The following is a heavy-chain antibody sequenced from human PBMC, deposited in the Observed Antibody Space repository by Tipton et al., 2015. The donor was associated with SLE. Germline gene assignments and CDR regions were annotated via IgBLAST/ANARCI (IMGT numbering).Heavy chain of an antibody. Sequence: GSLRLSCAASGFTFSSYEMNWVRQAPGKGPEWLSYIGSSGSPIYYADSVKGRFTISRDNAKNSLYLQMNSLTTEDTAVYYCVRGKNGFDHWGQGTLVSISS. J-gene: IGHJ4*02. CDR1: GFTFSSYE. CDR2: IGSSGSPI. CDR3: VRGKNGFDH. D-gene: IGHD2-8*01. V-gene: IGHV3-48*03.